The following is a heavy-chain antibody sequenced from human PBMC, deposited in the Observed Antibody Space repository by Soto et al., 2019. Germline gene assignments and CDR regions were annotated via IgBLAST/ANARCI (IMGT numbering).Heavy chain of an antibody. D-gene: IGHD3-3*01. J-gene: IGHJ5*02. V-gene: IGHV3-9*01. Sequence: GGSLRLSCAASGFTFDDYAMHWVRQAPGKGLEWVSGISWNSGSIGYADSVKGRFTISRDNAKNSLYLQMNSLRAEDTALYYCAKDHFPRRLWSGYPTFDPWGQGTLVTVSS. CDR3: AKDHFPRRLWSGYPTFDP. CDR2: ISWNSGSI. CDR1: GFTFDDYA.